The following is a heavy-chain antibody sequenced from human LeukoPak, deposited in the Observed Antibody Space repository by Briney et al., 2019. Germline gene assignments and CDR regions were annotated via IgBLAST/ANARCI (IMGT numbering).Heavy chain of an antibody. CDR3: ASSGGYCSGGSCYEGFDP. J-gene: IGHJ5*02. CDR1: FPLKCYW. V-gene: IGHV3-7*03. D-gene: IGHD2-15*01. Sequence: GALKLFLSSSWFPLKCYWMSLVRQGPGKGLGGGGHKKEGGSEKYYVDSVKGRFTISRDNAKNSLYLQMNSLRAEDTAVYYCASSGGYCSGGSCYEGFDPWGQGTLVTVSS. CDR2: KKEGGSEK.